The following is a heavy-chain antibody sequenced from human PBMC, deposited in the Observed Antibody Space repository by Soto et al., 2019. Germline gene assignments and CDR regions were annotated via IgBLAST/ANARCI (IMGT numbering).Heavy chain of an antibody. V-gene: IGHV3-48*03. CDR3: AKEATNINNFDY. Sequence: GGSLRLSCAASGFTSSNYEMNWVRQAPGKGLEWLSYISSVGSTTFYADSVKSRFTISRDNAKNVLYLQMNSPRAEDTAVYYCAKEATNINNFDYWGQGTLVTVSS. CDR2: ISSVGSTT. CDR1: GFTSSNYE. D-gene: IGHD1-26*01. J-gene: IGHJ4*02.